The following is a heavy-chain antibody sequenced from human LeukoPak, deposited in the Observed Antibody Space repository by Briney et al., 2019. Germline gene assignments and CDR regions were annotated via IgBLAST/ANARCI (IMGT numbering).Heavy chain of an antibody. CDR1: GFTFSNYW. Sequence: GGSLRLSCAASGFTFSNYWMNWVRQAPGKGLEWVANIKLGGSEKYYVDSVKGRFTISRDNAKNSLYLQMNSLRAEDTAVYYCATQPGIAARDVDYWGQGTLVTVSS. D-gene: IGHD6-13*01. J-gene: IGHJ4*02. CDR3: ATQPGIAARDVDY. V-gene: IGHV3-7*05. CDR2: IKLGGSEK.